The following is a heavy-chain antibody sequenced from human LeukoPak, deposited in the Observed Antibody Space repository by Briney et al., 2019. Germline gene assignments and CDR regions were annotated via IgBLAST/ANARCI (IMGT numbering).Heavy chain of an antibody. Sequence: GGSLRLSCAASGFTFTNYAMSWVRQAPGKGLEWVSGIGGSGDRTYYADSVKGRFTISRDNYKNTLYLQMHSLRAEDTAIYYCAKEFRGGWPFDYWGQGTLVTASS. J-gene: IGHJ4*02. V-gene: IGHV3-23*01. CDR1: GFTFTNYA. CDR2: IGGSGDRT. CDR3: AKEFRGGWPFDY. D-gene: IGHD6-19*01.